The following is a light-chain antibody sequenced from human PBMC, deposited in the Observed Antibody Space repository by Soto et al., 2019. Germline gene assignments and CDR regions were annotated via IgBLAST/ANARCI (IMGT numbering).Light chain of an antibody. CDR2: GAS. CDR3: QPYNNWPPS. CDR1: QSVSSN. Sequence: EIVMTQSPATLSVSPGERATLSCRASQSVSSNLAWYQQKPGQAPRLLIYGASTRAPGIPARFSGSGSGTEFTLTISSLQSEDFAVYYCQPYNNWPPSFGGGTKVEIK. J-gene: IGKJ4*01. V-gene: IGKV3-15*01.